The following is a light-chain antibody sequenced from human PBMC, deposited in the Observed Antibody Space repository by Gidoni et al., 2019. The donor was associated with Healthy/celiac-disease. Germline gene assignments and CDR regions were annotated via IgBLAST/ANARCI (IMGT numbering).Light chain of an antibody. CDR1: QSVSSTY. CDR2: GAS. Sequence: ENVLTQSPGTLSLSPGERATLSCRASQSVSSTYLAWYQQKPGQAPRLLIYGASSRATGIPDRFSGSGSVTDFTLTISRLEPEDFAVYYCQHYGSSWWTFGQGTKMEIK. V-gene: IGKV3-20*01. CDR3: QHYGSSWWT. J-gene: IGKJ1*01.